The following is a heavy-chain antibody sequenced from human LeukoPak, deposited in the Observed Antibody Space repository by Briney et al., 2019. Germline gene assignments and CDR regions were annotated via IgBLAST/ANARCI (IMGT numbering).Heavy chain of an antibody. CDR3: AKDSLYYDFWSGYYGD. CDR2: VYGGDTT. V-gene: IGHV3-53*05. D-gene: IGHD3-3*01. CDR1: GSSGTTNY. J-gene: IGHJ4*02. Sequence: QPGGSLRLSCAASGSSGTTNYMSWVRQAPGKGLEFVSIVYGGDTTVYADSVKGRFTISRDNSKNTLYLQMNSLRAEDTAVYYCAKDSLYYDFWSGYYGDWGQGTLVTVSS.